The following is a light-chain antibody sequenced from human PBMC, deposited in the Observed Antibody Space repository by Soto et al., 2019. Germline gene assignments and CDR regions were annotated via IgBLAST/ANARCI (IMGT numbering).Light chain of an antibody. CDR3: QRYNSYLWT. CDR2: DAS. CDR1: QSISNW. Sequence: DIQMTQSPSTLSASVGDRVTITCRASQSISNWLAWYQQKPGKAPKLLIYDASSLDSGVPSRFSGSGSGTEFTLTISSLQPDDFATYYCQRYNSYLWTFGQGTKVEIK. V-gene: IGKV1-5*01. J-gene: IGKJ1*01.